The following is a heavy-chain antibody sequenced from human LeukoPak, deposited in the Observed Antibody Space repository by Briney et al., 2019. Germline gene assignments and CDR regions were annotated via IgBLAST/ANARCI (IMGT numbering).Heavy chain of an antibody. D-gene: IGHD3-10*01. CDR1: GFTFSSYW. J-gene: IGHJ6*03. CDR2: IKEDGSES. CDR3: AKAGFLWFGESWMDV. Sequence: GGSLRLSCAASGFTFSSYWMSWVRQAPGKGLEWVANIKEDGSESHYVDSVKGRFTISRDNAKNSLYLQMNSLRAEDTAMYFCAKAGFLWFGESWMDVWGKGTTVTV. V-gene: IGHV3-7*01.